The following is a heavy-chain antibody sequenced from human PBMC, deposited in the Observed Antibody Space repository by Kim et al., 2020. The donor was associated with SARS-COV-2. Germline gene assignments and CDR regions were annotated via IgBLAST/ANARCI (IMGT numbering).Heavy chain of an antibody. Sequence: GGSLRLSCAASGFTFSSSAMNWVRQAPGKGLEWVAVISYDGSNKYYADSVKGRFTISSDNSKNTLSLQMNSLRAEDTAVYYCARTHKGTYYYYDMDVWGQGTTFTVSS. J-gene: IGHJ6*02. CDR2: ISYDGSNK. V-gene: IGHV3-30-3*01. CDR1: GFTFSSSA. D-gene: IGHD3-10*02. CDR3: ARTHKGTYYYYDMDV.